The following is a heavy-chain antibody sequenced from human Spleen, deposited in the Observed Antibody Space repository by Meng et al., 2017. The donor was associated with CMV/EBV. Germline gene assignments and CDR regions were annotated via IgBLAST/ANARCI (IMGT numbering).Heavy chain of an antibody. CDR1: GGSFSGYY. D-gene: IGHD1-26*01. Sequence: QGQLQQWGAGLLKPSETLSLTCAVYGGSFSGYYWSWIRQPPGKGLEWIGEINHSGSTNYNPSLKSRVTISVDTSKNQFSLKLSSVTAADTAVYYCARALIRATIDYWGQGTLVTVSS. V-gene: IGHV4-34*01. J-gene: IGHJ4*02. CDR3: ARALIRATIDY. CDR2: INHSGST.